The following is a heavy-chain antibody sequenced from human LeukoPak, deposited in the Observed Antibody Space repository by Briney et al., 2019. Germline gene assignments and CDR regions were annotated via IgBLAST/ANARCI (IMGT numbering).Heavy chain of an antibody. CDR3: ATDHLKQWLRKEDYYYGMDV. D-gene: IGHD6-19*01. CDR1: GYTFTGYY. J-gene: IGHJ6*02. V-gene: IGHV1-2*02. Sequence: ASVKVSCKASGYTFTGYYMHWVRQAPGQGLEWMGWINPNSGGTNYAQKFQGRVTMTRDTSISTAYMELSRLRSDETAVYYCATDHLKQWLRKEDYYYGMDVWGQGTTVTVSS. CDR2: INPNSGGT.